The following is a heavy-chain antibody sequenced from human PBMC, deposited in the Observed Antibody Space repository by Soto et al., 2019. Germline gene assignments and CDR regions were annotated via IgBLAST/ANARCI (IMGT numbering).Heavy chain of an antibody. CDR3: ARGWDGDY. CDR2: ISAHNGNT. CDR1: GYTFTSYG. J-gene: IGHJ4*02. D-gene: IGHD1-26*01. Sequence: QVHLVQSGAEVKKPGASVKVSCKASGYTFTSYGITWVRQAPGQGLEWLGWISAHNGNTDFAQKLQGRVIVTRDTSPSTGSLVLRSLRSDGTAVYYGARGWDGDYWGQGALVAVS. V-gene: IGHV1-18*01.